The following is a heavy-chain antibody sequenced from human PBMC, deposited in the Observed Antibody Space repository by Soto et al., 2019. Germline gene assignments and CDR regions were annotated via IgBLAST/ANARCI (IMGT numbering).Heavy chain of an antibody. J-gene: IGHJ4*02. CDR1: GYTFTSYG. CDR2: ISAHNGNT. Sequence: ASVKVSCKASGYTFTSYGISWARQAPGQGLEWMGWISAHNGNTNYAQKLQGRVTMTTDTSTSTAYMELRSLRSDDTAVYYCSVWSGYPKDYFDYWGQGTLVTVSS. V-gene: IGHV1-18*04. D-gene: IGHD3-16*01. CDR3: SVWSGYPKDYFDY.